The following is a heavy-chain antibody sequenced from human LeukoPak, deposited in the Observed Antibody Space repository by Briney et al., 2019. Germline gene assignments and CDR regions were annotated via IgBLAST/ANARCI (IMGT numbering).Heavy chain of an antibody. D-gene: IGHD6-19*01. V-gene: IGHV3-74*01. Sequence: GGSLRLSCAASGFTFSSYWMHWVRQAPGKGLVWVSRVNSDGSSTTYADSVKGRFTISRDNAKNTLYLQMNSLRAEDTAVYYCARGSAQYSSGWYGLDYWGQGTLVTVSS. J-gene: IGHJ4*02. CDR1: GFTFSSYW. CDR2: VNSDGSST. CDR3: ARGSAQYSSGWYGLDY.